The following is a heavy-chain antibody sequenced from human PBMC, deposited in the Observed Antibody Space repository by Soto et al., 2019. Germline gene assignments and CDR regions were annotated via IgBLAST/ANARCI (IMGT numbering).Heavy chain of an antibody. V-gene: IGHV4-30-4*01. CDR1: GGSFSSGDYY. CDR3: ARDGCGGDCCFDY. Sequence: PSETLSLTCTVSGGSFSSGDYYWSWFRQPPGKGLEWIGYIYYIGSAYYNPSLKSRVTISVDTSKNQFSLKLNSVTAADTAVYYCARDGCGGDCCFDYWGQGTLVTVSS. D-gene: IGHD2-21*02. J-gene: IGHJ4*02. CDR2: IYYIGSA.